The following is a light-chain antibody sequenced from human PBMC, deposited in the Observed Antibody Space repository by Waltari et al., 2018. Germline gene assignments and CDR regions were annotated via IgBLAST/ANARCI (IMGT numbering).Light chain of an antibody. CDR2: ASS. Sequence: IQLTQSPSSLSASVGDRVTITCRASQGISSYLAWYQQKPGKAPKLLIYASSTLHSGVPSRFSGSGSGTDFTLKISRVEAEDVGVYYCMQSLQALWTFGQGTKVEIK. J-gene: IGKJ1*01. CDR1: QGISSY. CDR3: MQSLQALWT. V-gene: IGKV1-9*01.